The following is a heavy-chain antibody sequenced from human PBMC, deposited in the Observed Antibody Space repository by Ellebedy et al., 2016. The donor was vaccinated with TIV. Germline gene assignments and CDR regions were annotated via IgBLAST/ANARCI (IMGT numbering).Heavy chain of an antibody. CDR3: AREPPSKPPRDGMDV. CDR1: GFTVSSNY. D-gene: IGHD4-11*01. V-gene: IGHV3-53*01. CDR2: IYSGGST. J-gene: IGHJ6*02. Sequence: GESLKISXAASGFTVSSNYMSWVRQAPGKGLEWVSVIYSGGSTYYADSVKGRFTISRDNSKNTLYLQMNSLRAEDTAVYYYAREPPSKPPRDGMDVWGQGTTVTVSS.